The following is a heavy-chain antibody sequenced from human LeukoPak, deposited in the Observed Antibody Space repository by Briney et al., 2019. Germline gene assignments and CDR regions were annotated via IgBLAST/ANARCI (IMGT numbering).Heavy chain of an antibody. J-gene: IGHJ4*02. D-gene: IGHD4-11*01. CDR2: IYYSGST. V-gene: IGHV4-59*01. CDR1: GGSISSYY. CDR3: ARLDYSNYLDY. Sequence: SETLSLTCTVSGGSISSYYWSWIRQPPGKGLEWIGYIYYSGSTIYNPSLKSRVTISVDTSKNQFSLKLSSVTAADTAVYYCARLDYSNYLDYWGQGTLVTVSS.